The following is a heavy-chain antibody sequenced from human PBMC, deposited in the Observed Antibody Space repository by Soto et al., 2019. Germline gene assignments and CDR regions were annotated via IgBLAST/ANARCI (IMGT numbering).Heavy chain of an antibody. CDR3: VRTACVINNCSYRGVR. CDR1: GFDFKTYG. V-gene: IGHV3-33*01. D-gene: IGHD1-20*01. Sequence: ESGGGVVQPGRSLRLSCVASGFDFKTYGMHWVRQAPGKGLEWVAVIGFDGTNIHYSDSVRGRFSISRDNSENTASLQMNSLRVEDTALYYCVRTACVINNCSYRGVRWGQGTLVTV. CDR2: IGFDGTNI. J-gene: IGHJ4*02.